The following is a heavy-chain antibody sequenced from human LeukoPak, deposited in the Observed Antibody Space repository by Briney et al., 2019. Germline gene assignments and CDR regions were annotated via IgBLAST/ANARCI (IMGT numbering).Heavy chain of an antibody. Sequence: GGSLRLSCAASGSTLSNYAISWVRQAPGKGLEWVSAISADGGDTYHTDSVKGRFTISRDNSKNTLFLQMNSLRAEDTAVYYCARDYDSSGYYYVVWYYFDYWGQGTLVTVSS. CDR2: ISADGGDT. CDR3: ARDYDSSGYYYVVWYYFDY. J-gene: IGHJ4*02. CDR1: GSTLSNYA. D-gene: IGHD3-22*01. V-gene: IGHV3-23*01.